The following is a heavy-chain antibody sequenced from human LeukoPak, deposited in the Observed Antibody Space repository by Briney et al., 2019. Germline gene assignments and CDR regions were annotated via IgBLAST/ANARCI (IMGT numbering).Heavy chain of an antibody. CDR1: GYTFTSYY. CDR3: ARDIGFRNAFTI. D-gene: IGHD3-10*01. CDR2: INPNSGDT. V-gene: IGHV1-2*06. Sequence: ASLKVSCKASGYTFTSYYMHWVRRAPGQGLEWMGRINPNSGDTKFAQKFQGRVTLTRDTSISTAYTELTSLTSADTAVYYCARDIGFRNAFTIWGQGTLVTVSP. J-gene: IGHJ3*02.